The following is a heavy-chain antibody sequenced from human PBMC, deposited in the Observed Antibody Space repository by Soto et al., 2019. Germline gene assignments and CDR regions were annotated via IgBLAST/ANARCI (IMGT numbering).Heavy chain of an antibody. V-gene: IGHV3-23*01. CDR3: AKQGSLLPWKNVSFEP. CDR1: GFTFSSYA. Sequence: PGGSLRLSCAASGFTFSSYAMSWVRQAPGKGLEWVSAISGSGGSTYYADSVKGRFTISRDNSKNTLYLQMNSLRAEDTAVYYCAKQGSLLPWKNVSFEPWGQGTLVTVSS. D-gene: IGHD3-10*01. CDR2: ISGSGGST. J-gene: IGHJ5*02.